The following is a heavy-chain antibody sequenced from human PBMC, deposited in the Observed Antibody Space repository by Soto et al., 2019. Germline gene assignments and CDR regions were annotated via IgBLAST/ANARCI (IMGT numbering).Heavy chain of an antibody. D-gene: IGHD3-10*01. CDR3: AREPMVRAAHGFDI. Sequence: QVQLVQSGAEVKKPGASVKVSCKASGYTFTGHYMHWLRQAPGQGLEWMGWINPNSVGTNYAQKFQGRVTMTRDTSISTAYMELSRLRSDDTAVYYCAREPMVRAAHGFDIWGQGTMVTVSS. CDR1: GYTFTGHY. CDR2: INPNSVGT. V-gene: IGHV1-2*02. J-gene: IGHJ3*02.